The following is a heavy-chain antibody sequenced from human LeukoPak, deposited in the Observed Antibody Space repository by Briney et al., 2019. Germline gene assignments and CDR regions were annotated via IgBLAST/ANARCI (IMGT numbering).Heavy chain of an antibody. CDR1: GGSISSYY. J-gene: IGHJ6*03. D-gene: IGHD6-13*01. CDR3: ARDFGQQIYYYYMDV. CDR2: IYTSGST. V-gene: IGHV4-4*07. Sequence: SETLSLTCTVSGGSISSYYWSWIRQPAGKGLEWIGRIYTSGSTNYNPSLKSRVTMSVDTSKNQFSLKLSSMTAADTAVYYCARDFGQQIYYYYMDVWGKGTTVTVSS.